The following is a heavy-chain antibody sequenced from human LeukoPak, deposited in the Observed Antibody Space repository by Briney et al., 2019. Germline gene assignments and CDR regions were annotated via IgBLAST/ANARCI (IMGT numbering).Heavy chain of an antibody. J-gene: IGHJ5*02. Sequence: GASVKVSCKASGYTFTSYGISWVRQAPGQGLEWMGWISAYNGNTNYAQKLQGRVTMTTDTSTSTAYMELRSLRSDDMAVYYCARAVPRYNWNYRFDPWGQGTLVTVSS. CDR3: ARAVPRYNWNYRFDP. CDR2: ISAYNGNT. CDR1: GYTFTSYG. V-gene: IGHV1-18*03. D-gene: IGHD1-7*01.